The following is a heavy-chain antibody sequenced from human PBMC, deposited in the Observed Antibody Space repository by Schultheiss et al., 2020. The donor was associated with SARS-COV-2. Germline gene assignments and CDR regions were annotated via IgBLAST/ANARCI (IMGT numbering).Heavy chain of an antibody. CDR3: ARVKDSSSLMSNYYYYGMDV. J-gene: IGHJ6*02. CDR2: IIPIFGTA. Sequence: SVKVSCKAAGGTFSSYAISWVRQAPGQGLEWMGGIIPIFGTANYAQKFQGRVTITADESTSTAYMELSSLRSEDTAVYYCARVKDSSSLMSNYYYYGMDVWGQGTTVTVSS. V-gene: IGHV1-69*13. D-gene: IGHD6-13*01. CDR1: GGTFSSYA.